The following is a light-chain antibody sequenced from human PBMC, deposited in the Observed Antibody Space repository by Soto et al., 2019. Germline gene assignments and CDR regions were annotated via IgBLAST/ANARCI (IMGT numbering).Light chain of an antibody. CDR3: HQYGMSPWS. J-gene: IGKJ1*01. CDR2: GAS. CDR1: QSVNNN. Sequence: DMERTKSRAALSVSPGARATLSCRASQSVNNNFAWYQQKPGQAPRLLIYGASSRATGIPDRFSGSGSGTDFTLTISRLEAEDFAVYYCHQYGMSPWSFGQGIKVDI. V-gene: IGKV3-20*01.